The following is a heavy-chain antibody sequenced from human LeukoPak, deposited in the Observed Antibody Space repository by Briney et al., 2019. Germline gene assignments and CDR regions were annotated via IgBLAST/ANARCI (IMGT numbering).Heavy chain of an antibody. J-gene: IGHJ4*02. CDR2: ISGSGGST. V-gene: IGHV3-23*01. Sequence: GGSLRLSCAASGFTFSSFAMSWVRQAPGKGLEWGSAISGSGGSTYYAASVKGRFTISRDNSKNTLYLQMNSLRAEDTAVYYCAKGGRGDPFDYWGQGSLVTVSS. CDR3: AKGGRGDPFDY. CDR1: GFTFSSFA. D-gene: IGHD1-1*01.